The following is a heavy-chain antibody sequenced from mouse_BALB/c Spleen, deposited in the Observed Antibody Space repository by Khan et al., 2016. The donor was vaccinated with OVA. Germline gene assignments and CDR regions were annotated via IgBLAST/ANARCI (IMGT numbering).Heavy chain of an antibody. D-gene: IGHD2-12*01. CDR3: AREYYIYGAWFAY. J-gene: IGHJ3*01. CDR2: INTNTGEP. Sequence: QIQLVQSGPELKKPGETVKISCKASGYIFTNYGMNWVKQAPGQGLKWMGWINTNTGEPTFAEEFKEQFAFSLETSANTAYLQINSLKNEDTATYFSAREYYIYGAWFAYWGQGTLVTVSA. V-gene: IGHV9-3*02. CDR1: GYIFTNYG.